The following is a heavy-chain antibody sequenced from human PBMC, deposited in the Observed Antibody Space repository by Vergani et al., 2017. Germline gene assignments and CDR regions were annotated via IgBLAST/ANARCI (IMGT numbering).Heavy chain of an antibody. D-gene: IGHD3-10*01. V-gene: IGHV1-46*01. CDR3: ASTVTGYGSGPYGMDV. CDR2: INPSGGST. CDR1: GYTFTSYY. J-gene: IGHJ6*02. Sequence: VMLVQSGAEVKKPGESLKISCKASGYTFTSYYMHWVRQAPGQGLEWMGIINPSGGSTSYAQKFQGRVTITADKSTSTAYMELSSLRSEDTAVYYCASTVTGYGSGPYGMDVWGQGTTVTVSS.